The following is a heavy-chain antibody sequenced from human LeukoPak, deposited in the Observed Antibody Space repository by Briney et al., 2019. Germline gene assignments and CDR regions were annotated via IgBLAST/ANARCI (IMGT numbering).Heavy chain of an antibody. D-gene: IGHD3-10*01. CDR1: GGTFSSYA. CDR3: ARDYYGSELDAFDI. CDR2: IIPIFGTA. J-gene: IGHJ3*02. Sequence: SVKVSCKASGGTFSSYAISWVRQAPGQGLEWMGGIIPIFGTANYAQKFQGRVTITRDTSASTAYMELSSLRSEDTAVYYCARDYYGSELDAFDIWGQGTMATVSS. V-gene: IGHV1-69*05.